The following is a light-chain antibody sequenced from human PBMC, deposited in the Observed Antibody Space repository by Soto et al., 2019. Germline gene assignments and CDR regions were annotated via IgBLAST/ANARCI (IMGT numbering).Light chain of an antibody. CDR2: EGS. CDR1: SSDVGSYNL. J-gene: IGLJ1*01. Sequence: QSALTQPASVSGSPGQSITISCTGTSSDVGSYNLVSWYRQHPGKAPKLMIYEGSKRPSGVSNRFSGSKSGNTASLTISGLQAEDEADYYCCSYAGSSTSFGTGTKVTVL. CDR3: CSYAGSSTS. V-gene: IGLV2-23*01.